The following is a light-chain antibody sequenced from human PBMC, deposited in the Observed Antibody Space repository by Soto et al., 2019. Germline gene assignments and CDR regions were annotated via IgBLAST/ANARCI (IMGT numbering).Light chain of an antibody. V-gene: IGLV2-14*03. CDR1: SSDVGAYNF. J-gene: IGLJ1*01. Sequence: QSVLTQPASFSGSPGQPITISCTGTSSDVGAYNFVSWHQQHPGKAPKLMIYNVYDRPSGISYRFYGSKSGNTASLTISGLQGEDEADYYCSAYTVSRTYVLGTGTKVTVL. CDR3: SAYTVSRTYV. CDR2: NVY.